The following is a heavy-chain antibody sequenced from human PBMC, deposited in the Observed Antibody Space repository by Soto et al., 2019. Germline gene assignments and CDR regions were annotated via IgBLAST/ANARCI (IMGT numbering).Heavy chain of an antibody. CDR2: ISAYNGTT. CDR1: GYTFTSYG. D-gene: IGHD6-13*01. CDR3: ARESSSSCHDY. Sequence: QVQLVQSGAEVKKPGASVKVSCKASGYTFTSYGISWVRQAPGQGLEWMGWISAYNGTTNYAQKLQGRVTMTTDTSTGTADKELRSLRSDDTAVYYCARESSSSCHDYWGQGTLVTVSS. V-gene: IGHV1-18*01. J-gene: IGHJ4*02.